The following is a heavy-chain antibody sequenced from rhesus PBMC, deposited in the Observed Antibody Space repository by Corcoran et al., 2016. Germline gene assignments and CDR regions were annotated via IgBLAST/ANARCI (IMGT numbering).Heavy chain of an antibody. D-gene: IGHD3-16*01. J-gene: IGHJ3*01. CDR2: IYGSSGST. CDR3: ARLLGYSGSSAFDF. CDR1: GGSFSSSW. V-gene: IGHV4-160*01. Sequence: QVQLQEPGPGLGKPSETLPLTLAVSGGSFSSSWWGCVRPPPGKGLVWIGSIYGSSGSTEYNPSLKSRATISRDTSKNQFSLKLSSVTAADTAVYYCARLLGYSGSSAFDFWGQGLRVTVSS.